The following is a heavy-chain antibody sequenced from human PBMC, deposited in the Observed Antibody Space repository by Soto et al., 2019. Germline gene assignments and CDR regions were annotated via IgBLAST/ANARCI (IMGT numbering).Heavy chain of an antibody. CDR2: IHYRGIT. Sequence: QVQLQESGPGLVKPSQTLSLTCTVSSVSISSGGYYWSWIRQHPGKGLEWIGYIHYRGITYYNPSLNSRLTISLDTSKNQFSLQLSSVTAADTAVYYCATGRVSSTYYRMEYLEYWGQGTLVTVSS. D-gene: IGHD3-22*01. CDR1: SVSISSGGYY. V-gene: IGHV4-31*03. J-gene: IGHJ4*02. CDR3: ATGRVSSTYYRMEYLEY.